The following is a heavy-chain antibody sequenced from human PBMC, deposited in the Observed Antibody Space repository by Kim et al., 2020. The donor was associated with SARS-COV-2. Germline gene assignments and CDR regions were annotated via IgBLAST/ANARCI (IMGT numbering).Heavy chain of an antibody. CDR3: ARYDSSTYSFAFDL. J-gene: IGHJ2*01. CDR2: ISSSGSFI. Sequence: GGSLRLSCAASGFTLTTCSMHWVRQAPGKGLEWVSSISSSGSFIYYADSVKGRFTISRDIAKNSLHLQMDSLRAEDTAVYYCARYDSSTYSFAFDLWGRGTLVTVSS. CDR1: GFTLTTCS. V-gene: IGHV3-21*01. D-gene: IGHD3-22*01.